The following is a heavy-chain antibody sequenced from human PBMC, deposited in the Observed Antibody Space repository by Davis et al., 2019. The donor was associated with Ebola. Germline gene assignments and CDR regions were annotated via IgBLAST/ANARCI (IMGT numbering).Heavy chain of an antibody. J-gene: IGHJ4*02. D-gene: IGHD3-22*01. V-gene: IGHV3-11*06. Sequence: PGGSLRLSCAASGFTFSDYYMSWIRQAPGKGPEWVSYISSNSTNKKYADSVKGRFTISRDDAKNSLYLQMNSLRAEDTAVYYCAREAYYYDSTGYYCDIPDLFDYWGQGTPVTVSS. CDR1: GFTFSDYY. CDR3: AREAYYYDSTGYYCDIPDLFDY. CDR2: ISSNSTNK.